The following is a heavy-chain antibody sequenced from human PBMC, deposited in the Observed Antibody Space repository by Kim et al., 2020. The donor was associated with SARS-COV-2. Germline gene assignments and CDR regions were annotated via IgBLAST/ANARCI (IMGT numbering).Heavy chain of an antibody. CDR3: ARDDCTNGVCYRPFDY. D-gene: IGHD2-8*01. J-gene: IGHJ4*02. CDR1: GFTFSSYG. V-gene: IGHV3-33*01. CDR2: IWYDGSNK. Sequence: GGSLRLSCAASGFTFSSYGMHWVRQAPGKGLEWVAVIWYDGSNKYYADSVKGRFTISRDNSKNTLYLQMNSLRAEDTAVYYCARDDCTNGVCYRPFDYWGQGTLVTVSS.